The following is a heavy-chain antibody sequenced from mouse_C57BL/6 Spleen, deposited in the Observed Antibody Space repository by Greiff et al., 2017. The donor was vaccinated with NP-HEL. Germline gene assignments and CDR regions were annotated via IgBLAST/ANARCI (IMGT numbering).Heavy chain of an antibody. D-gene: IGHD2-4*01. V-gene: IGHV1-82*01. CDR2: IYPGDGDT. CDR3: ARRWYDYDGVFAY. Sequence: VQLQQSGPELVKPGASVKISCKASGYAFSSSWMNWVKQRPGKGLEWIGRIYPGDGDTNYNGKFKGKATLTADKSSSTAYMQLSSLTSEDSAVYFCARRWYDYDGVFAYWGQGTLVTVSA. CDR1: GYAFSSSW. J-gene: IGHJ3*01.